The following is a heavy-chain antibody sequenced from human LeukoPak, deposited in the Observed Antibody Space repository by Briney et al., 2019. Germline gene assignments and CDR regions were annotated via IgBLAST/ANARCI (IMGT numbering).Heavy chain of an antibody. CDR3: AAVTMQRSSWYDYYYMDV. J-gene: IGHJ6*03. CDR1: GFTFNDYY. V-gene: IGHV3-11*01. D-gene: IGHD6-25*01. Sequence: GSLRIPWATSGFTFNDYYMTLNRQAPGKGLGWVSYISNSGSDIKYADSVKGRFSISRDNTKSSLYLQMNSLRAEDTAVYYCAAVTMQRSSWYDYYYMDVWGKGTTVTVSS. CDR2: ISNSGSDI.